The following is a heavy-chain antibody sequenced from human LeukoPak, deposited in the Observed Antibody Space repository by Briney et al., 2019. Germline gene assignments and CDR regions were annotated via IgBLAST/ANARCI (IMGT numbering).Heavy chain of an antibody. Sequence: PSETLSLTCAVSGGSISSGGYSWSWIRQPPGKGLEWIGYIYHSGSTYYNPSLKSRVTISVDRSKNQFSLKLSSVTAADTAVYYCAREAHYDYVWGSYRYFDYWGQGTLVTVSS. D-gene: IGHD3-16*02. V-gene: IGHV4-30-2*01. J-gene: IGHJ4*02. CDR1: GGSISSGGYS. CDR2: IYHSGST. CDR3: AREAHYDYVWGSYRYFDY.